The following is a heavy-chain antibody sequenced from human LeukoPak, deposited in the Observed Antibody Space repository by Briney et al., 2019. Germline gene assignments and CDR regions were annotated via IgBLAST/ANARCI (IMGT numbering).Heavy chain of an antibody. D-gene: IGHD2-15*01. Sequence: SVKVSCKASGGTFSSYAISWVRQAPGQGLEWMGGIIPIFGTANYAQKFQGRVTITADKSTSTAYMELSSLRSEDTAVYYCARSCSGGSCYSENWFDPWGQGTLVTVSS. J-gene: IGHJ5*02. CDR1: GGTFSSYA. CDR3: ARSCSGGSCYSENWFDP. CDR2: IIPIFGTA. V-gene: IGHV1-69*06.